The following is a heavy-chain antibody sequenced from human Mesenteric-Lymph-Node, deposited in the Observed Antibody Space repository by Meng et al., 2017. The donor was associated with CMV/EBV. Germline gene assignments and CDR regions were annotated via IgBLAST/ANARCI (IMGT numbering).Heavy chain of an antibody. CDR1: GYSFSNYW. CDR2: IYPDDSDA. Sequence: KVSCKGSGYSFSNYWIGWVRQMPGKGLEWMGVIYPDDSDARYSPSLRGQVTISADKSISTAYLQWSSLKASDTAMYYCARTMGAAATGAFDYWGPGTLVTVSS. CDR3: ARTMGAAATGAFDY. D-gene: IGHD4/OR15-4a*01. J-gene: IGHJ4*02. V-gene: IGHV5-51*01.